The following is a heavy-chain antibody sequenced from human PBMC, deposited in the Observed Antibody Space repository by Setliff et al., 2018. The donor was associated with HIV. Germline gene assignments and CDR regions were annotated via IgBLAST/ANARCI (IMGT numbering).Heavy chain of an antibody. CDR2: ISSSRTYK. CDR1: GFSFSTYS. D-gene: IGHD1-1*01. Sequence: GGSLRLSCEASGFSFSTYSVNWIRQAPGKGLEWVQSISSSRTYKYIADSLKVRFTISRDDAKMSVYLQMNSLRAEGTGVCYCARDNWTGWGRGRYYHMDLWGKGTTVTVSS. V-gene: IGHV3-21*01. J-gene: IGHJ6*03. CDR3: ARDNWTGWGRGRYYHMDL.